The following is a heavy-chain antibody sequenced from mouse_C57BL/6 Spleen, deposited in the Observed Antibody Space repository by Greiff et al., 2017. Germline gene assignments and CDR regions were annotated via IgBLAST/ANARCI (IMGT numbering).Heavy chain of an antibody. V-gene: IGHV1-15*01. J-gene: IGHJ1*03. CDR1: GYTFTDYE. Sequence: QVQLKESGAELVRPGASVTLSCKASGYTFTDYEMDWVKQTPVHGLEWIGAIDPEPGGTAYNQKFKGQAILTVDKSSSTAYMELRSLTSEDSVVYYCTREYYYGSSHWYFDVGGTGTPVTVSA. CDR3: TREYYYGSSHWYFDV. CDR2: IDPEPGGT. D-gene: IGHD1-1*01.